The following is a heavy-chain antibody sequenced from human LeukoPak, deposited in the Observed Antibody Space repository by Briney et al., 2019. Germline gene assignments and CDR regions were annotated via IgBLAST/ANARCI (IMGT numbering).Heavy chain of an antibody. CDR3: ASRGGSSGWYGDYYYGMDV. V-gene: IGHV3-11*06. CDR1: GFTFSDYY. Sequence: GGSLRLSCAASGFTFSDYYMSWIRQAPGKGLEWVSYISSSSSYTNYADSVNGRFTISRDNAKNSLYLQMNSLRAEDTAVYYCASRGGSSGWYGDYYYGMDVWGKGTTVTVSS. D-gene: IGHD6-19*01. CDR2: ISSSSSYT. J-gene: IGHJ6*04.